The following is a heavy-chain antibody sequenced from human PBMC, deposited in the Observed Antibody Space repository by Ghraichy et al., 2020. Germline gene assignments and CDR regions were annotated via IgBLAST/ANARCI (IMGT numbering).Heavy chain of an antibody. Sequence: GGSLRLSCAASGFTFSSYSMNWVRQAPGKGLEWVSSISSSSSYIYYADSVKGRFTISRDNAKNSLYLQMNSLRAEDTAVYYCAIYSSSWTRYGRPDAFDIWGQGTMVTVSS. J-gene: IGHJ3*02. D-gene: IGHD6-13*01. CDR3: AIYSSSWTRYGRPDAFDI. CDR2: ISSSSSYI. V-gene: IGHV3-21*01. CDR1: GFTFSSYS.